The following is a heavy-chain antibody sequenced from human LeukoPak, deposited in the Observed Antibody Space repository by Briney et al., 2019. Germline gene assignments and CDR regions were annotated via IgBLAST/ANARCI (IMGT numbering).Heavy chain of an antibody. CDR2: ISGSGGST. CDR3: AKKQPTQGGAFDI. J-gene: IGHJ3*02. V-gene: IGHV3-23*01. Sequence: GESLKISCKGSGYSFTSYWIGWVRQAPGKGLEWVSAISGSGGSTYYADSVKGRFTISRDNSKNTLYLQMNSLRAEDTAVYYCAKKQPTQGGAFDIWGQGTMVTVSS. CDR1: GYSFTSYW. D-gene: IGHD1-14*01.